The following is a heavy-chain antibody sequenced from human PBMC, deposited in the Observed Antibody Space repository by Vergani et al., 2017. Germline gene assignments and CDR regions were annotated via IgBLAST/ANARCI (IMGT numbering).Heavy chain of an antibody. CDR2: IYITGST. V-gene: IGHV4-61*02. J-gene: IGHJ6*02. Sequence: QVQLQESGPGLVKPSQTLSLACTVSGGSISSASYYWSWIRQPAGKGLEWIGRIYITGSTDCNPSLKSRVTILVDTSKNQFSLRLSSVTAADTAVYYCARESYYDILTGYSPYYGMDVWGQXP. CDR3: ARESYYDILTGYSPYYGMDV. CDR1: GGSISSASYY. D-gene: IGHD3-9*01.